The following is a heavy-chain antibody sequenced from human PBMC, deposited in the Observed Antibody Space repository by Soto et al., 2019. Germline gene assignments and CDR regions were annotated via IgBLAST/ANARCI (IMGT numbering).Heavy chain of an antibody. J-gene: IGHJ4*02. V-gene: IGHV3-30*18. D-gene: IGHD3-3*01. CDR2: ISYDGSNK. Sequence: QVQLVESGGGVVQPGRSLRLSCAASGFTFSSYGMHWVRQAPGKGLEWVAVISYDGSNKYYADSVKGRFTISRDNSKNKLYLQMNRLRAEDTGVYYCAKSSIFGVVTTPFDYWGQGTLVTVSS. CDR3: AKSSIFGVVTTPFDY. CDR1: GFTFSSYG.